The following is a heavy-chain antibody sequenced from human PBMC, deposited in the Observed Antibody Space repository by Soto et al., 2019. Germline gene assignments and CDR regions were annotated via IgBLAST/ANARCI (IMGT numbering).Heavy chain of an antibody. CDR2: ISAYNGNT. J-gene: IGHJ6*03. D-gene: IGHD4-17*01. CDR3: AREPGGDYRKGGYEYYMDV. V-gene: IGHV1-18*01. Sequence: QVQLVQSGAEVKKPGASVKVSCKASGYTFTSYGISWVRQAPGQGLEWMGWISAYNGNTNYAQKLQGRVTMTTDTSTRTECMELRRLIPDDTAVYYWAREPGGDYRKGGYEYYMDVWGKGTTVTVCS. CDR1: GYTFTSYG.